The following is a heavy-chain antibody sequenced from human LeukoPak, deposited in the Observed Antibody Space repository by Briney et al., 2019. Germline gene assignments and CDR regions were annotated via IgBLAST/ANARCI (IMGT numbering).Heavy chain of an antibody. Sequence: ASVKVSCKASGYTFTRYAISWVRQAPGQGLEWMGWISAYNVHTKYAQKLKGRVTMTTDTSTSTVYMELRSLRSDDTAVYYCARGQVNRLLWVGELLSNINPFDSWGQGTLVTVSS. CDR1: GYTFTRYA. CDR3: ARGQVNRLLWVGELLSNINPFDS. D-gene: IGHD3-10*01. J-gene: IGHJ4*02. CDR2: ISAYNVHT. V-gene: IGHV1-18*01.